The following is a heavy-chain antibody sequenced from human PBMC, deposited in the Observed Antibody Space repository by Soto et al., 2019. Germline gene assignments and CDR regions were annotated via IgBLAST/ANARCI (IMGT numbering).Heavy chain of an antibody. CDR3: TTDRAVIRDHYYYYYGMDV. CDR1: GFTFSNAW. CDR2: IKSKTDGGTT. V-gene: IGHV3-15*07. Sequence: GGSLRLSCAASGFTFSNAWMNWVRQAPGKGLEWVGRIKSKTDGGTTDYAAPVKGRFTISRDDSKNTLYLQMNSLKTEDTAVYYCTTDRAVIRDHYYYYYGMDVWGQGTTVTVSS. J-gene: IGHJ6*02. D-gene: IGHD3-16*02.